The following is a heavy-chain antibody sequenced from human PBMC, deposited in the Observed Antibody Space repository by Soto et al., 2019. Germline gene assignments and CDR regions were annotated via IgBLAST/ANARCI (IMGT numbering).Heavy chain of an antibody. D-gene: IGHD6-13*01. CDR2: IYWQDDK. Sequence: QITLKESGPTLVKPTQTLTLNCTYSGFSLSTSGVGVGWIRQPPGKALEWLALIYWQDDKRSSPTLKRRLTIHKDTSKNQVALTMSDVDPVDTATYYCALRGRSWTEYFDYCGQGTLVTVSS. CDR1: GFSLSTSGVG. V-gene: IGHV2-5*01. CDR3: ALRGRSWTEYFDY. J-gene: IGHJ4*02.